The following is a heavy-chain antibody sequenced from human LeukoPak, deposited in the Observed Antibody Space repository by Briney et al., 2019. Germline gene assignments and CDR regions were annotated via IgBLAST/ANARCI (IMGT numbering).Heavy chain of an antibody. Sequence: PSETLSLTCSVSGGSLGTYSWTWVRQSPGKRLEWIGSIYNGGTTNYNPSLKSRGTISTDTAKNQFSLRLRSVSAADTAIYYCARDTTVASGMEYWGQGTLVSVSS. D-gene: IGHD5-12*01. J-gene: IGHJ4*02. V-gene: IGHV4-59*01. CDR2: IYNGGTT. CDR1: GGSLGTYS. CDR3: ARDTTVASGMEY.